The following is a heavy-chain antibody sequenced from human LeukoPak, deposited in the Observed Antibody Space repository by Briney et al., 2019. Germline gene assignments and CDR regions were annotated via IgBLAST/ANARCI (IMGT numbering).Heavy chain of an antibody. D-gene: IGHD5-12*01. CDR2: INPNSGGT. Sequence: GASVKVSCKASGYTFTNYYMHWVRQAPGQGLEWMGWINPNSGGTNYAQKFQGRVTMTRDTSISTAYMELSRLRSDDTAVYYCARDRAVATIGGVDYWGQGTLVTVSS. CDR3: ARDRAVATIGGVDY. CDR1: GYTFTNYY. J-gene: IGHJ4*02. V-gene: IGHV1-2*02.